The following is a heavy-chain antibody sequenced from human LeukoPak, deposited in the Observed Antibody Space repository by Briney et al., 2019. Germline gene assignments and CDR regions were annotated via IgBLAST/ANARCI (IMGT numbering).Heavy chain of an antibody. V-gene: IGHV3-23*01. J-gene: IGHJ3*02. CDR2: ISGSGDST. Sequence: GGSLRLSCAASGFTFRSFAVTWVRQAPGKGLEWVSVISGSGDSTYYADSVKGRFIISRDNSKNTLYLQMNSLRAEDTAIYYCTKGSVLTIFGMAWHAFDIWGQGTMVTVSS. CDR3: TKGSVLTIFGMAWHAFDI. CDR1: GFTFRSFA. D-gene: IGHD3-3*01.